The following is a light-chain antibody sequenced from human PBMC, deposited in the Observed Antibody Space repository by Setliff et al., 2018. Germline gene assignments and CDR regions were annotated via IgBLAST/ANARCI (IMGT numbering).Light chain of an antibody. CDR1: SSDVGAYNY. V-gene: IGLV2-11*01. Sequence: QSALTQPRSVSGSPGRSVTISCTGTSSDVGAYNYVSWYQQHPGKVPKLMIYDVRKRPSGVPDCFSGSKSGNTASLTTSGLQAEDEADYYCCSYTGFSYVFGSGTKVTVL. CDR2: DVR. J-gene: IGLJ1*01. CDR3: CSYTGFSYV.